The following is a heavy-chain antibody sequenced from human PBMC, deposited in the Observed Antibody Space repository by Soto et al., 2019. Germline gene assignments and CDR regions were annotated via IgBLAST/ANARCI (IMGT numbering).Heavy chain of an antibody. D-gene: IGHD6-19*01. CDR2: ISSYNGNT. Sequence: VKVTCKACVYIFISYRMHWVRQAPGQGLEWMGWISSYNGNTNYAQKLQGRVTMTTDTSPSTAYMELRSLRSDDKAVYHCGSFGYSSGWYDNNFDYWGQGTLVPVS. J-gene: IGHJ4*02. V-gene: IGHV1-18*01. CDR1: VYIFISYR. CDR3: GSFGYSSGWYDNNFDY.